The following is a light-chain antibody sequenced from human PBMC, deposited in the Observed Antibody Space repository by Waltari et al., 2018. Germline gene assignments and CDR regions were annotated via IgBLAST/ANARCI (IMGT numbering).Light chain of an antibody. V-gene: IGKV1-5*03. CDR2: RAS. CDR1: QRISVW. J-gene: IGKJ1*01. Sequence: DIQMTQSPSTLSASVGDRVTITCRDSQRISVWLAWYQQKPGKAPKLLVYRASSLESGGPSRFSGSGSGTEFTLTISSLQPDDFATYYCQQYNGYWTFGQGTKVEIK. CDR3: QQYNGYWT.